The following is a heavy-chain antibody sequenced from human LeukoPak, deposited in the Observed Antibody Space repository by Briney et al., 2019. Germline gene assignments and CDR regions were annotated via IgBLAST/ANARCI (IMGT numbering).Heavy chain of an antibody. D-gene: IGHD1-26*01. CDR2: IYYSGST. J-gene: IGHJ6*02. V-gene: IGHV4-30-4*01. CDR3: ARGPIIVGGSYYYYYYGMDV. CDR1: GGSISSGDYY. Sequence: SETLSLTCTVSGGSISSGDYYWSWIRQPPGKGLEWIGYIYYSGSTNYNPSLKSRVTISVDTSKNQFSLKLSSVTAADTAVYYCARGPIIVGGSYYYYYYGMDVWGQGTTVTVSS.